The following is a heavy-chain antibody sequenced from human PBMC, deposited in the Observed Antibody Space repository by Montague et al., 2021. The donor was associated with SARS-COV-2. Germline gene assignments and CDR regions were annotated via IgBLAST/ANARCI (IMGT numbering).Heavy chain of an antibody. CDR1: GGSISSYY. CDR2: IYYSGST. CDR3: ARALRVVVVTVAAFDI. J-gene: IGHJ3*02. Sequence: SETLSLTCTVSGGSISSYYWSWIRQPPGKGLEWIGYIYYSGSTNYNPSLKSRVTISVDTSTNQFSLKLSSVTAADTAVYYCARALRVVVVTVAAFDIWGQGTMVTVSS. V-gene: IGHV4-59*01. D-gene: IGHD2-21*02.